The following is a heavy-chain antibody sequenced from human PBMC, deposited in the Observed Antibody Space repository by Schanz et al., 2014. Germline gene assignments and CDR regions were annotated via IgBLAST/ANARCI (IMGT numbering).Heavy chain of an antibody. D-gene: IGHD3-9*01. CDR1: GYTLSKLS. V-gene: IGHV1-69*13. CDR2: IIPKFATL. CDR3: TERVLT. J-gene: IGHJ5*02. Sequence: QVPLVQSGAEVKKAGASVKVSCKVSGYTLSKLSIHWVRQAPGQGLEWMGRIIPKFATLNYAQRFQGRITIPADTSTSTIYMELSSLTSDDTAVYYCTERVLTWGQGTLVTVSS.